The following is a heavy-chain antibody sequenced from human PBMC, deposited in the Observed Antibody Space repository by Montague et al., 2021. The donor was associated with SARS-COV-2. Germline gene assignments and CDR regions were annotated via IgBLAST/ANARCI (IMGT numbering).Heavy chain of an antibody. Sequence: CAISGDSVSSNIATWNWIRQSPSRGLEWLGRTYYRSKWYNDYAVSVKSRGSINPDTYNNRISLQLNSVTPEDTAVYYCARADGAGDCYFYGYFDLWGRGTLVTVSS. CDR3: ARADGAGDCYFYGYFDL. J-gene: IGHJ2*01. V-gene: IGHV6-1*01. CDR1: GDSVSSNIAT. D-gene: IGHD2-21*02. CDR2: TYYRSKWYN.